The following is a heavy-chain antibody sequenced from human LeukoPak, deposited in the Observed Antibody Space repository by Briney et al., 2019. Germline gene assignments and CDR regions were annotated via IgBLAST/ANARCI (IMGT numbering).Heavy chain of an antibody. CDR1: GFTFDDYA. CDR3: AKGFGRYYYFAMDV. D-gene: IGHD3-10*01. CDR2: ISWNSGSI. Sequence: PGGSLRLSGAASGFTFDDYAMHWVRQAPGKGLEWVSGISWNSGSIGYADSVKGRFTISRDNAKNSLYLQMNSLRTEDTALYYCAKGFGRYYYFAMDVWGQGTTVTVSS. V-gene: IGHV3-9*01. J-gene: IGHJ6*02.